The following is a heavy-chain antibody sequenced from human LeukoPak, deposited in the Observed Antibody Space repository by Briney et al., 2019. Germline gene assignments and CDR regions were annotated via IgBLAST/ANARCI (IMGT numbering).Heavy chain of an antibody. J-gene: IGHJ6*03. D-gene: IGHD3-10*01. CDR2: MSPTSGNT. CDR3: ARARVRVRAFRGVVTAFRDYMDV. V-gene: IGHV1-8*01. Sequence: ASVKVSCKASGYIFTAYDINWVRQATGQGLEWVGGMSPTSGNTAFAQRFQGRVTMTWNTSIGTAYMELSGLRSDDTAVYYCARARVRVRAFRGVVTAFRDYMDVWGKGTTVTVSS. CDR1: GYIFTAYD.